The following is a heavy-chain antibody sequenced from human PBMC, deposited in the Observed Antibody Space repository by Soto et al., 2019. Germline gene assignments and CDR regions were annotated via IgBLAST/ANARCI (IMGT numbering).Heavy chain of an antibody. J-gene: IGHJ2*01. CDR1: GGSISSGGYY. CDR3: ARDRGAIYSSSWYSGSYFDL. V-gene: IGHV4-31*03. D-gene: IGHD6-13*01. Sequence: QVQLQESGPGLVKPSQTLSLTCTVSGGSISSGGYYWSWIRQHPGKGLEWIGYIYYSGSTYYNPSLKSRVTISVDTSKNQVSLKLSSVTAADTAVYYCARDRGAIYSSSWYSGSYFDLWGRGTLVTVSS. CDR2: IYYSGST.